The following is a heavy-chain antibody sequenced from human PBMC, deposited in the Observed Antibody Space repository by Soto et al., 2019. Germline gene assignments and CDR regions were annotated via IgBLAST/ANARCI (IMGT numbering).Heavy chain of an antibody. D-gene: IGHD2-21*02. V-gene: IGHV3-33*01. CDR3: ARDRWRRRGGDL. CDR2: IYNDGSNE. CDR1: GFVFSDYG. Sequence: QVQLLESGGGVVQPGRSLRLSCTASGFVFSDYGMHWFRQAPGKGLEWVAVIYNDGSNEYYGDSVKGRFTISRDNSQNTLYLQMNILRAEDTGVYYCARDRWRRRGGDLWGQGTLVTVSS. J-gene: IGHJ5*02.